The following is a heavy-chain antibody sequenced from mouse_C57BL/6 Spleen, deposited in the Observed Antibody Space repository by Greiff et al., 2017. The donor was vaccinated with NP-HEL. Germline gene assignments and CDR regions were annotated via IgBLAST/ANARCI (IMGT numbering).Heavy chain of an antibody. CDR1: GYTFTDYY. Sequence: EVQLQQSGPELVKPGASVKISCKASGYTFTDYYMNWVKQSHGKSLEWIGDINPNNGGTSYNQKFKGKATLTVDKSSSTAYMELRSLTSEDSAVYYCARDRRDYFDYWGQGTTLTVSS. CDR2: INPNNGGT. V-gene: IGHV1-26*01. J-gene: IGHJ2*01. CDR3: ARDRRDYFDY. D-gene: IGHD2-14*01.